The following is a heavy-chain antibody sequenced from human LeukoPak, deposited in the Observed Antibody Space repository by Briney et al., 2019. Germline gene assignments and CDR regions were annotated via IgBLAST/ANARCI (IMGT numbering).Heavy chain of an antibody. Sequence: VASVKVSCKASVYTFTGYYTHGVRHAPGQGRECGGWLTPYSGGTHYAQKLQRGVSMTRDKSISSAYIEQSTLRSYYTRVYYCAREVHYGMDVWGQGTTVTVSS. J-gene: IGHJ6*02. CDR3: AREVHYGMDV. CDR1: VYTFTGYY. V-gene: IGHV1-2*02. CDR2: LTPYSGGT.